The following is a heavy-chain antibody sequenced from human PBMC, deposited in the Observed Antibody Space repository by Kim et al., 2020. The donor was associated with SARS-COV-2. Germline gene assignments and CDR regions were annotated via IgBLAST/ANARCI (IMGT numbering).Heavy chain of an antibody. CDR3: ARGEIVGATPLDY. CDR2: IYYSGST. D-gene: IGHD1-26*01. V-gene: IGHV4-59*01. CDR1: GGSISSYY. Sequence: SETLSLTCTVSGGSISSYYWSWIRQPPGKGLEWIGYIYYSGSTNYNPSLKSRVTISVDTSKNQFSLKLSSVTAADTAVYYCARGEIVGATPLDYWGQGTLVTVSS. J-gene: IGHJ4*02.